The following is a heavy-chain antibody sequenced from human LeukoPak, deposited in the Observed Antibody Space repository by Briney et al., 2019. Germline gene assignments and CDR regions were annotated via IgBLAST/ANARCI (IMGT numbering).Heavy chain of an antibody. CDR1: GGTFSSYA. CDR2: IIPIFGTA. D-gene: IGHD3-3*01. V-gene: IGHV1-69*05. CDR3: ARAVDFWSGYYHFDY. Sequence: SVKVSYKASGGTFSSYAISWVRQAPGQGLEWMGGIIPIFGTANYAQKFQGRVTITTDESTSTAYMELSSLRSEDTAVYYCARAVDFWSGYYHFDYWGQGTLVTVSS. J-gene: IGHJ4*02.